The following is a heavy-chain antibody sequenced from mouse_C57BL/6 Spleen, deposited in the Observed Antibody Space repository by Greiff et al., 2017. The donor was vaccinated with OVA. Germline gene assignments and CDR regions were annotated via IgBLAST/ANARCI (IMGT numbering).Heavy chain of an antibody. CDR3: ARRYYGSSYGYAMDY. Sequence: QVQLQQPGAELVKPGASVKMSCKASGYTFTSYWITWVKQRPGQGLEWIGDIYPGSGSTNYNEKFKSKATLTVDTSSSTAYMQLSSLTSEDSAVYDCARRYYGSSYGYAMDYWGQGTSVTVSS. J-gene: IGHJ4*01. CDR1: GYTFTSYW. D-gene: IGHD1-1*01. CDR2: IYPGSGST. V-gene: IGHV1-55*01.